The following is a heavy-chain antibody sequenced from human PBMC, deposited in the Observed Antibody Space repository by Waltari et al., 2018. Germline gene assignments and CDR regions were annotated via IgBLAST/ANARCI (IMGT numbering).Heavy chain of an antibody. V-gene: IGHV4-34*02. D-gene: IGHD3-3*01. Sequence: QVQLQQWGAGLLKPSETLSLTCDVSGGSLSGYHWTWLRQPPGKGLEWIGAINDRGRTAFSPSLEGRVTVSIDTANNRFSLMVRSVTAADTAVYYCARVFGYYYYYMDVWGKGTTVTIAS. CDR3: ARVFGYYYYYMDV. CDR1: GGSLSGYH. J-gene: IGHJ6*03. CDR2: INDRGRT.